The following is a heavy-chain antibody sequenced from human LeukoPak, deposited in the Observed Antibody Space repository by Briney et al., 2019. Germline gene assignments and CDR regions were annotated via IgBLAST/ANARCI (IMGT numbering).Heavy chain of an antibody. CDR3: ARDSVAMSTIRDFGY. Sequence: GASVAVSCKASGYTFTSYGFSWVRQAPGRGLEWMGWISAYNGDTNYAQKLQGRVTMTTDTSTSTAYMELRSLRSDDTTVYYCARDSVAMSTIRDFGYWGQGTLVTVSS. D-gene: IGHD5-24*01. CDR2: ISAYNGDT. J-gene: IGHJ4*02. V-gene: IGHV1-18*01. CDR1: GYTFTSYG.